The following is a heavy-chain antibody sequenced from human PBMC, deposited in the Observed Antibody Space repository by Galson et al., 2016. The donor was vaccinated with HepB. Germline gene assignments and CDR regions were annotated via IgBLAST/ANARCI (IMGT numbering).Heavy chain of an antibody. CDR2: IWHDGTNE. CDR1: GLSFSGHG. CDR3: ARVRSSGWFDS. J-gene: IGHJ5*01. D-gene: IGHD6-25*01. V-gene: IGHV3-33*01. Sequence: SLRLSCAASGLSFSGHGMHWLRQAPGKGLEWVAAIWHDGTNENYAASVKGRFSISRDNSKSMLYLQMHSLRAEDIGVYYCARVRSSGWFDSWGQGTQVPVS.